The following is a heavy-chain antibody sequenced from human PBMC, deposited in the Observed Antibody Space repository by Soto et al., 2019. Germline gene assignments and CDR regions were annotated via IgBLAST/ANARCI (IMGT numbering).Heavy chain of an antibody. CDR1: GFTFSSYD. CDR3: ARDDYYGSGSYFSYYYYGMDV. V-gene: IGHV3-33*01. J-gene: IGHJ6*02. D-gene: IGHD3-10*01. CDR2: IWYDGSNK. Sequence: PGGSLTLSCAASGFTFSSYDMHWVRQAPGKGLEWMAVIWYDGSNKYYADSVKGRFTISRDNSKNTLYLQMNSMRAEDTAVYYCARDDYYGSGSYFSYYYYGMDVWGQGTTVTVSS.